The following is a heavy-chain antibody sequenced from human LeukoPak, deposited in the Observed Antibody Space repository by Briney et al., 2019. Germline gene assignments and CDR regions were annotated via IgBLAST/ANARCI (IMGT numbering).Heavy chain of an antibody. Sequence: GASVKVSCKASGYTFTSYYIHWVRQAPGQGLKWMGIINPSGGSTSYAQKFQGRVTMTRDTSTNTVYMELSSLRSEDTAVYYCARDDPLDKISSGWGPWGQGTLVTVSS. CDR3: ARDDPLDKISSGWGP. J-gene: IGHJ5*02. CDR2: INPSGGST. V-gene: IGHV1-46*01. CDR1: GYTFTSYY. D-gene: IGHD6-19*01.